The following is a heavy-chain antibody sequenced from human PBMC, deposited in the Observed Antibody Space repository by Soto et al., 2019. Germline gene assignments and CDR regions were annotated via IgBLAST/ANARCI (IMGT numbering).Heavy chain of an antibody. CDR2: IIPIFATA. J-gene: IGHJ4*02. CDR3: ARDRGSSGYFDY. CDR1: GGTFSSYA. Sequence: ASVKVSCKASGGTFSSYAISWVRQATAQGLEWMGGIIPIFATANYAQKFQGRVTITADEATSTAYIDLSSLRSEDTAVYYCARDRGSSGYFDYWGRGTMVTVSS. D-gene: IGHD6-6*01. V-gene: IGHV1-69*13.